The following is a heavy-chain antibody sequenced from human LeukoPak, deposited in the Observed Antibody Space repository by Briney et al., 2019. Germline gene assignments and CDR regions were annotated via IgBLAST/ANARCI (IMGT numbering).Heavy chain of an antibody. D-gene: IGHD5-18*01. Sequence: PGGSLRLSGAASGFTFSSYTMNWVRQAPGKGLQWVSTVSASSNIHYSESVKGRFTISRDNARNSLYLQMNSLRDEDTAVYYCVRDGLHTAHFDYWGQGTLVTVSS. V-gene: IGHV3-48*02. CDR2: VSASSNI. CDR3: VRDGLHTAHFDY. CDR1: GFTFSSYT. J-gene: IGHJ4*02.